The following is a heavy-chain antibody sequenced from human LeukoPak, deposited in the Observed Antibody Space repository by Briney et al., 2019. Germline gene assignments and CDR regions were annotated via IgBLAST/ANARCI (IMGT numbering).Heavy chain of an antibody. CDR1: GFTFSSYG. J-gene: IGHJ4*02. CDR3: ARLPTPQQLVRGYWDYFDY. CDR2: ISYDGSNK. V-gene: IGHV3-30*03. D-gene: IGHD6-13*01. Sequence: PGRSLRLSCAASGFTFSSYGMHWVRQAPGKGLEWVAVISYDGSNKYYADSVKGRFTISRDNSKNTLYLQMNSLRAEDTAVYYCARLPTPQQLVRGYWDYFDYWGQGTLVTVSS.